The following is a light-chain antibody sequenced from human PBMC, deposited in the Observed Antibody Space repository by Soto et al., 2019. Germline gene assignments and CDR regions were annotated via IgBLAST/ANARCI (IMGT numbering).Light chain of an antibody. CDR3: QQYNNWPPIT. V-gene: IGKV3D-15*01. CDR1: QSVSSN. J-gene: IGKJ5*01. CDR2: DAS. Sequence: EILMTQSPATLSVSPGERATLSCRASQSVSSNLAWYQQKPGQAPRLLMYDASGRASGIPDRFSGSGSGTEFTLTISSLQSEDFAVYYCQQYNNWPPITFGQGTRLEIK.